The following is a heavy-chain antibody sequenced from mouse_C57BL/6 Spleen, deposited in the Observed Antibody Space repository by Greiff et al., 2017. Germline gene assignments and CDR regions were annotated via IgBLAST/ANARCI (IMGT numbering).Heavy chain of an antibody. CDR1: GFSFNTYA. Sequence: EVQVVESGGGLVQPKGSLKLSCAASGFSFNTYAMNWVRQAPGKGLEWVARIRSKSNNYATYYADSVKDRFTISRDDSESMLYLQMNNLKTEDTAMYYCVREKGFTTRAMDYWGQGTSVTVSS. CDR2: IRSKSNNYAT. CDR3: VREKGFTTRAMDY. V-gene: IGHV10-1*01. D-gene: IGHD2-12*01. J-gene: IGHJ4*01.